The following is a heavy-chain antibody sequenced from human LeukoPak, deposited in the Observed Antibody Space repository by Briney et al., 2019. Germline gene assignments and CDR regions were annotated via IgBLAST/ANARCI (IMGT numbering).Heavy chain of an antibody. J-gene: IGHJ5*02. D-gene: IGHD1-1*01. CDR2: INHSGST. CDR1: GGSFSGYY. CDR3: ARDQIGTTMMAWFDP. V-gene: IGHV4-34*01. Sequence: PSETLSLTCAVYGGSFSGYYWSWIRQPPGKGLEWIGEINHSGSTNYNPSLKSRVTISVDTSKNQFSLKLSSVTAADTAVYYCARDQIGTTMMAWFDPWGQGTLVTVAS.